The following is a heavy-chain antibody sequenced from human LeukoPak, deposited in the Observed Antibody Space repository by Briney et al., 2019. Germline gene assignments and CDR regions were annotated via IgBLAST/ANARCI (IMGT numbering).Heavy chain of an antibody. CDR3: ARPRNIVVVTAILHDALDI. D-gene: IGHD2-21*02. V-gene: IGHV5-51*01. J-gene: IGHJ3*02. CDR1: GYSFTSYW. CDR2: IYPGDSDT. Sequence: GESLKISCKGSGYSFTSYWIGWVRQMPGKGLEWMGIIYPGDSDTRYSPSFQGQVTISADKSISTAYLQWSSLKASDTAMYYCARPRNIVVVTAILHDALDIWGQGTMVTVSS.